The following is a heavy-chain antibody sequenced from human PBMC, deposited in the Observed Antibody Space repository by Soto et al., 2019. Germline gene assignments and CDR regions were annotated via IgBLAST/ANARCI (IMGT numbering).Heavy chain of an antibody. D-gene: IGHD2-2*01. Sequence: QVQLVESGGGVVQPGRSLRLSCAASGIPFSASGMHWVRQAPGKGLEWVAMIWSDGNSQYYADSVKGRFTISRDNSRNTVYLQMDSLGVEDTAVYFCARDKGVTCIDQRGQGTLVAVSS. J-gene: IGHJ4*02. CDR2: IWSDGNSQ. CDR3: ARDKGVTCIDQ. V-gene: IGHV3-33*01. CDR1: GIPFSASG.